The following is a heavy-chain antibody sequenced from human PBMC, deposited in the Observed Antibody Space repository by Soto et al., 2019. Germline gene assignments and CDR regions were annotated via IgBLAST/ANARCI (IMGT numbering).Heavy chain of an antibody. Sequence: ETLSLTCTFSGGSVSSGSYYWSWIRQPPGKGLEWIGYIYYSGSTNYNPSLKSRVTISVDTSKNQFSLKLSSVTAADTAVYYCARVCGDYYDSSGYYYRQALDYWGQGTLVTVSS. J-gene: IGHJ4*02. CDR1: GGSVSSGSYY. V-gene: IGHV4-61*01. CDR2: IYYSGST. CDR3: ARVCGDYYDSSGYYYRQALDY. D-gene: IGHD3-22*01.